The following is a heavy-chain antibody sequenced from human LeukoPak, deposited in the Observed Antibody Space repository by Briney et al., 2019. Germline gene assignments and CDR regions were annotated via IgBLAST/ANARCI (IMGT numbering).Heavy chain of an antibody. Sequence: ASVKVSCKASGYTFPSNDLSWVRQAPGQGLEWMGWISAYNGNTNYAQKLQGRVTMTTDTSTSTAYMELSSLRSEDTAVYYCARGRVAPEQYYFDYWGQGTLVTVSS. J-gene: IGHJ4*02. D-gene: IGHD1/OR15-1a*01. CDR2: ISAYNGNT. V-gene: IGHV1-18*01. CDR1: GYTFPSND. CDR3: ARGRVAPEQYYFDY.